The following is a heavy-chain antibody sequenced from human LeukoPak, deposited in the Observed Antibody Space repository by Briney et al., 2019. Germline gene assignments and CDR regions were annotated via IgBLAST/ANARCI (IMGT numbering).Heavy chain of an antibody. Sequence: GGSLRLSCVGSGFSFRGYHISWIRQTPGKGLKWISSISGRGTVTYDTDSLKGRFTISRDNDKKSVYLQMNSLRADDTAVYYCARSSDYDGGYFDPWGQGTLVTVSS. D-gene: IGHD4-23*01. J-gene: IGHJ5*02. CDR2: ISGRGTVT. CDR1: GFSFRGYH. CDR3: ARSSDYDGGYFDP. V-gene: IGHV3-11*01.